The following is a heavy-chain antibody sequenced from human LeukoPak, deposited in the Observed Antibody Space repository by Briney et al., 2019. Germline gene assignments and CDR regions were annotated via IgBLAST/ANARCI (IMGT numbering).Heavy chain of an antibody. J-gene: IGHJ4*02. CDR1: GGSISGYY. Sequence: SETLSLTCTASGGSISGYYWSWIRQPPGKGLEWIAFVSYSGSTNYNPSLKNRVTISRDTSKNQLSLKLSSVTAADTAVYYCARDRGSAGGFDFWGQGALVTVSS. D-gene: IGHD6-13*01. CDR3: ARDRGSAGGFDF. V-gene: IGHV4-59*01. CDR2: VSYSGST.